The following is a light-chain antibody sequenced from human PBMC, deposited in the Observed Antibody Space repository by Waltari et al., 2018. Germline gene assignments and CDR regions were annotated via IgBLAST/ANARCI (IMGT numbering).Light chain of an antibody. Sequence: EIVMTQSPATLSVSPGERATLSCRASQSVSSNLAWYQQNPGQAPRLLIYGASTRATGIPARFSGSGSGTEFTLTISSMQSEDFAVYYCQQKGTFGQGTKVEIK. V-gene: IGKV3-15*01. CDR1: QSVSSN. CDR3: QQKGT. CDR2: GAS. J-gene: IGKJ1*01.